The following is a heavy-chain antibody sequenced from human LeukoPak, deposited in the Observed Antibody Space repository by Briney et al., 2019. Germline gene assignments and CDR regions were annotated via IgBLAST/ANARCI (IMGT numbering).Heavy chain of an antibody. D-gene: IGHD2-21*02. Sequence: GGSLRLSCAASGFTFSNYGLHWVRQAPGKGLEWVAVISYNAGYKHYTDSVKGRFTISRDDSKSTVYLQMNSLRAEDTALYYCEREPIDGDCQFDYWGQGTLVTVSS. CDR3: EREPIDGDCQFDY. J-gene: IGHJ4*02. V-gene: IGHV3-30*12. CDR2: ISYNAGYK. CDR1: GFTFSNYG.